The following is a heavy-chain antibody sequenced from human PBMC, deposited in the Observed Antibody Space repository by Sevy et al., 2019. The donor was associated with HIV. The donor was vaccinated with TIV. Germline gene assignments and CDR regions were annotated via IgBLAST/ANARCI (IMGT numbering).Heavy chain of an antibody. V-gene: IGHV3-15*01. CDR3: STDPIIVLLVTDGMDV. CDR1: GFTFYYAW. Sequence: GWSLRLSCAASGFTFYYAWMSWVRQAPGRGLEWVGRIKSKSDGGTTDYAAPVKGRFTISRDDSKNRLYLEMNSLKTEDTAVYYCSTDPIIVLLVTDGMDVWGQGTTVTVSS. J-gene: IGHJ6*02. D-gene: IGHD2-8*02. CDR2: IKSKSDGGTT.